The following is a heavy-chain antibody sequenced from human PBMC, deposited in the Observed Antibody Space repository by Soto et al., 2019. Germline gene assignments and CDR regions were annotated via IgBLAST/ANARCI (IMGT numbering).Heavy chain of an antibody. CDR2: INHSGST. Sequence: SETLSLTCAVYGGSFSGYYWSWIRQPPGKGLEWIGEINHSGSTNYNPSLKSRVTISVDTSKNQFSLKLSSVTAADTAVYYCARVRDYGDPTAAVGDPGYDYWGQGTLVTVSS. D-gene: IGHD4-17*01. V-gene: IGHV4-34*01. CDR1: GGSFSGYY. J-gene: IGHJ4*02. CDR3: ARVRDYGDPTAAVGDPGYDY.